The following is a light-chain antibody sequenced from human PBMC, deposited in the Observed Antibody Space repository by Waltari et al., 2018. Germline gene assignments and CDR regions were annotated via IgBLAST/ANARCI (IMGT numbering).Light chain of an antibody. CDR1: QSLLQSNGYNY. V-gene: IGKV2-28*01. CDR3: MQTLQTPYT. Sequence: IVMTQSQLSLPVTRGEPASISCRSSQSLLQSNGYNYLDWYLQKPGQSPQLLIYLGYNRASGVPDRFSGSGSGTDFTLKISRVEAEDVGVYYCMQTLQTPYTFGQGTKLEIK. CDR2: LGY. J-gene: IGKJ2*01.